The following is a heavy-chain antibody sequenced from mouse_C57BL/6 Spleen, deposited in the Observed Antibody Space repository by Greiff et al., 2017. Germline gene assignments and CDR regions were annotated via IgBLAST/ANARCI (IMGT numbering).Heavy chain of an antibody. CDR3: ARFIYYYGSSYDCAMDY. V-gene: IGHV1-54*01. D-gene: IGHD1-1*01. CDR2: INPGSGGT. Sequence: QVQLQQSGAELVRPGTSVKVSCKASGYAFTNYLIEWVKQRPGQGLEWIGVINPGSGGTNYNEKFKGKATLTADKSSSTAYMERSSLTSEDSAVYFCARFIYYYGSSYDCAMDYGGKGTSVTVSS. J-gene: IGHJ4*01. CDR1: GYAFTNYL.